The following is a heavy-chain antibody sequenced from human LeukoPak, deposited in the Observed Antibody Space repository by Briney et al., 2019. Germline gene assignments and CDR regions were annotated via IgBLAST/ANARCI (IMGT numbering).Heavy chain of an antibody. J-gene: IGHJ2*01. CDR2: ISYDGSNK. Sequence: GGSLRLSCAASGFIFSSYAMHWVRQAPGKGLEWVAVISYDGSNKYYADSVKGRFTISRDNSKNTLCLQMNSLRAEDTALYYCARDRGEDGYWHFDLWGRGTLVTVSS. CDR1: GFIFSSYA. CDR3: ARDRGEDGYWHFDL. V-gene: IGHV3-30-3*01.